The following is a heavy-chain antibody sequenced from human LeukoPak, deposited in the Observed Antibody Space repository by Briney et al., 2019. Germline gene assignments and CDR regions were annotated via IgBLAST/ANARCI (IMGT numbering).Heavy chain of an antibody. J-gene: IGHJ5*02. D-gene: IGHD6-13*01. Sequence: KIGESLKISCKGSGYSFTSYWIGWVRQMPGKGLEWMGIIYPGDSDTRYSPSFQGQVTISADKSISTAYLQWSSLKAPDTAMYYCARPIAAAGTWGSGWFDPWGQGTLVTVSS. CDR1: GYSFTSYW. V-gene: IGHV5-51*01. CDR3: ARPIAAAGTWGSGWFDP. CDR2: IYPGDSDT.